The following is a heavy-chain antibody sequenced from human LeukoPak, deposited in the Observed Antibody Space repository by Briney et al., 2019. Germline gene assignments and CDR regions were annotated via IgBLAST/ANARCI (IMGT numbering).Heavy chain of an antibody. Sequence: ASVKVSCKASGYTFTSYYMHWVRQAPGQGLEWMGIINPSGGSTSYAQKFQGRVTMTRDTSISTAYMELSRLRSDDTAVYYCARVRVRLAAAGTSGGNWFDPWGQGTLVTVSS. V-gene: IGHV1-46*01. CDR1: GYTFTSYY. CDR3: ARVRVRLAAAGTSGGNWFDP. CDR2: INPSGGST. J-gene: IGHJ5*02. D-gene: IGHD6-13*01.